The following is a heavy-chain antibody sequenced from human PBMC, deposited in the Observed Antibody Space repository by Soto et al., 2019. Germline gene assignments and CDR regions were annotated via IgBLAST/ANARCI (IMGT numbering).Heavy chain of an antibody. J-gene: IGHJ3*02. D-gene: IGHD4-17*01. CDR2: INPSGGST. V-gene: IGHV1-46*01. CDR3: ARGRGPSTVTDAFDI. Sequence: ASVKVSCKASGGTFSSYAISWVRQAPGQGLEWMGIINPSGGSTSYAQKFQGRVTMTRDTSTSTVYMELSSLRSEDTAVYYCARGRGPSTVTDAFDIWGQGTMVTVSS. CDR1: GGTFSSYA.